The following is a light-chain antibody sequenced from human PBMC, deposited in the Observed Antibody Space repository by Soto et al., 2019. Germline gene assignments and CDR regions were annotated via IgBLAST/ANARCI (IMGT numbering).Light chain of an antibody. CDR3: MQGRHWPYT. CDR1: QSLVYSDGHTY. V-gene: IGKV2D-30*01. CDR2: QVS. Sequence: DVVMTQSPLSLPVTLGQPASISCRSSQSLVYSDGHTYLSWFQKRPGQSPRRLIYQVSNWDSGVPDRFGGSGSGTDFTITSSGVEAVDVGVYYCMQGRHWPYTFGEGTKLEI. J-gene: IGKJ2*01.